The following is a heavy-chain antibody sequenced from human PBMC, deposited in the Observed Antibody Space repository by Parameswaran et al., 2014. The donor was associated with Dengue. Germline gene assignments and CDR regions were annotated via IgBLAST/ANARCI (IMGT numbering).Heavy chain of an antibody. CDR2: IRSKAYGGTT. Sequence: WIRQPPGKGLEWVGFIRSKAYGGTTEYAASVKGRFTISRDDSKSIAYLQMNSLKTEDTAVYYCTRVRFETNTYKVGATTLSDYWGQGTLVTVSS. J-gene: IGHJ4*02. D-gene: IGHD1-26*01. CDR3: TRVRFETNTYKVGATTLSDY. V-gene: IGHV3-49*02.